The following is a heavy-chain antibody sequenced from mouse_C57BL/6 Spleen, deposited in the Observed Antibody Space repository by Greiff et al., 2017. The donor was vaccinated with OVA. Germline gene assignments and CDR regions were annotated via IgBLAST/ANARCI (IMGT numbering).Heavy chain of an antibody. D-gene: IGHD2-1*01. CDR1: GYTFTDYY. V-gene: IGHV1-26*01. Sequence: VQLQQSGPELVKPGASVKISCKASGYTFTDYYMNWVKQSHGKSLEWIGDINPNNGGTSYNQKFKGKATLTVDKSSSTAYMELRSLTSEDSAVYYCARVPFYYGNHLDYWGQGTTLTVSS. CDR2: INPNNGGT. J-gene: IGHJ2*01. CDR3: ARVPFYYGNHLDY.